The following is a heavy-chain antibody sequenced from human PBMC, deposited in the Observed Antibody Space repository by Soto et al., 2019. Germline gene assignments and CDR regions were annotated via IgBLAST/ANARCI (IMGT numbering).Heavy chain of an antibody. V-gene: IGHV3-30*18. CDR1: GFTFSNYA. D-gene: IGHD7-27*01. CDR3: AKDKGVFNWGYSYFDY. CDR2: TSYDGNNE. J-gene: IGHJ4*02. Sequence: PGGSLRLSCAASGFTFSNYAMHLVRQSPGKGLEWVALTSYDGNNEYYTDSVKGRFTISRDNSKNTLFLQMNSPRPEDTAVYYCAKDKGVFNWGYSYFDYWGQGAVVTVSS.